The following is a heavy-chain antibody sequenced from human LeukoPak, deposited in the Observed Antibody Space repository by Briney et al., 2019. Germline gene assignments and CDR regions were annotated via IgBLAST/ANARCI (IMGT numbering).Heavy chain of an antibody. Sequence: GGSLRLSCAASGFTFISYAMHWVRQAPGKGLEYVSAISSNGGSTHYTNSVKGRFTISRDNSKNTLYLQMGSLRAEDMAVYYCARKGDGDGRYDYWGQGTLVTVSS. CDR2: ISSNGGST. V-gene: IGHV3-64*01. D-gene: IGHD5-24*01. J-gene: IGHJ4*02. CDR3: ARKGDGDGRYDY. CDR1: GFTFISYA.